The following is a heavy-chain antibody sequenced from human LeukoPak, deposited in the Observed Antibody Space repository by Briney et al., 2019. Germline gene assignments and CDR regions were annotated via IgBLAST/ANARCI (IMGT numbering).Heavy chain of an antibody. V-gene: IGHV3-23*01. D-gene: IGHD5-24*01. J-gene: IGHJ4*02. CDR3: AKELGYNPPAAFDY. CDR1: GFTFSSYA. Sequence: GGSLRLSCVASGFTFSSYAMSWVRQAPGKGLEWVSGISGSGGSTYYADSVKGRFTISRDNAKNSLYLQMNSLRAEDTALYYCAKELGYNPPAAFDYWGQGTLVTVSS. CDR2: ISGSGGST.